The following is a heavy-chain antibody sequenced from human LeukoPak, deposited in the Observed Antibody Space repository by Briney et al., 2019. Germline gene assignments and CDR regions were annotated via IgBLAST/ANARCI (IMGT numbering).Heavy chain of an antibody. CDR1: GGTFSSYA. J-gene: IGHJ4*02. CDR3: ARELMIVPPLEMSYFDY. CDR2: ISTYSGNT. D-gene: IGHD3-22*01. V-gene: IGHV1-18*01. Sequence: ASVKVSCKASGGTFSSYAISWVRQAPGQGLEWVGWISTYSGNTNYTQMLQGRVTMTTDTSTSTAHMELRSLRSDDTAVYYCARELMIVPPLEMSYFDYWGQGTLVTVSS.